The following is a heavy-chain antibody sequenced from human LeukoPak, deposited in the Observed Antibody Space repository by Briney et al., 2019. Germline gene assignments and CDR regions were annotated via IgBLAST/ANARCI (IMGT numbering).Heavy chain of an antibody. CDR2: INHSGST. Sequence: SETLSLTCAVYGGSFSGYYWSWIRQPPGKGLEWIGAINHSGSTNYNPSLKSRVTISVDTSKNQFSLNLSSVTAADTAVYYCARAPIKLYNSSGWYRFRCFDYWGQGTLVTVSS. J-gene: IGHJ4*02. CDR3: ARAPIKLYNSSGWYRFRCFDY. D-gene: IGHD6-19*01. V-gene: IGHV4-34*01. CDR1: GGSFSGYY.